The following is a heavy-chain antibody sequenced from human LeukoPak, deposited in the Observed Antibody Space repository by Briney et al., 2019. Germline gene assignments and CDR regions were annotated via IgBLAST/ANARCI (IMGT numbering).Heavy chain of an antibody. CDR1: GFTFSSYW. CDR2: TKQDGSEK. D-gene: IGHD6-13*01. J-gene: IGHJ4*02. CDR3: ARAMSSSWYSLPYYFDY. Sequence: GGSLRLSCAASGFTFSSYWMSWVRQAPGKGLEWVANTKQDGSEKYYVDSVKGRFTISRDNAKNSLYLQMNSLRAEDTAVYYCARAMSSSWYSLPYYFDYWGQGTLVTVSS. V-gene: IGHV3-7*01.